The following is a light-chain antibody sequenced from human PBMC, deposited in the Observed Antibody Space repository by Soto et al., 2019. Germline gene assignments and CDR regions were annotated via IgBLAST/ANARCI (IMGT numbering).Light chain of an antibody. J-gene: IGKJ3*01. Sequence: DIQMTQSPSSLSASVGDRVTITCRASQGISNYLAWYQQKPGKVPKLLIYAASTLQSGVPSRFSGSGSGTDFTPTLSSLQPEDVATYYCQKYNCAPFTFGPGTKVDIK. CDR3: QKYNCAPFT. V-gene: IGKV1-27*01. CDR1: QGISNY. CDR2: AAS.